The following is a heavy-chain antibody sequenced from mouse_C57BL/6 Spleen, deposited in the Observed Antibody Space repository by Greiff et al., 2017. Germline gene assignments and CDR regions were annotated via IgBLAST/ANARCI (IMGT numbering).Heavy chain of an antibody. V-gene: IGHV5-6*01. D-gene: IGHD1-1*01. CDR1: GFTFSSYG. J-gene: IGHJ2*01. CDR3: ARITTVVATGYFDY. Sequence: VQLKESGGDLVKPGGSLKLSCAASGFTFSSYGMSWVRQTPDKRLEWVATISSGGSYTYYPDSVKGRFTISRDNAKNTLYLQMGSLKSEDTAMYYCARITTVVATGYFDYWGQGTTLTVSS. CDR2: ISSGGSYT.